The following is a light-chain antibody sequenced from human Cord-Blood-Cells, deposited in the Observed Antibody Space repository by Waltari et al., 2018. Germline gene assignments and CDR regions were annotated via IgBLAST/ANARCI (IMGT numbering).Light chain of an antibody. Sequence: QSALTQPRSVSGSPGQSVTISCTGTSSDVGGYNYVSWYQQHPAKAPKLMIYDVSKRPSGLPDRFSGSKSGNTASLTLSGLQAEDEADYYCCSYAGSYTYVFGTGTTVTVL. V-gene: IGLV2-11*01. J-gene: IGLJ1*01. CDR1: SSDVGGYNY. CDR3: CSYAGSYTYV. CDR2: DVS.